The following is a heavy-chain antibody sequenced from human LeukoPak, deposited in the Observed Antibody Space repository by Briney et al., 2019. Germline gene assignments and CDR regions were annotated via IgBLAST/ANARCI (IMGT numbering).Heavy chain of an antibody. Sequence: GGSLRLSCAASGFTFSSYGMHWVRQAPGKGLEWVAVISYDGSNKYYADSVKGRLTISRDNSKNTLYLQMNSLRAEDTAVYYCAKDRGDIVLMVYASPVAFDIWGQGTMVTVSS. CDR3: AKDRGDIVLMVYASPVAFDI. J-gene: IGHJ3*02. CDR2: ISYDGSNK. CDR1: GFTFSSYG. V-gene: IGHV3-30*18. D-gene: IGHD2-8*01.